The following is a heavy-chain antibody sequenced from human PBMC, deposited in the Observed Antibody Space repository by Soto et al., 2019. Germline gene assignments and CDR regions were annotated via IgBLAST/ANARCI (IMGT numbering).Heavy chain of an antibody. V-gene: IGHV1-18*01. CDR2: ISAYNGNR. CDR3: ARDGGTGLDY. CDR1: GYIFTTFG. J-gene: IGHJ4*02. D-gene: IGHD1-1*01. Sequence: QVQLVQSGAEVRKPGASVKVSCKASGYIFTTFGIGWVRQAPGQGLEWMGWISAYNGNRNFAQNVRDRVTMTTDTSTNTAQMELRSLRSDDTAVYYCARDGGTGLDYWGQGTLVTVSS.